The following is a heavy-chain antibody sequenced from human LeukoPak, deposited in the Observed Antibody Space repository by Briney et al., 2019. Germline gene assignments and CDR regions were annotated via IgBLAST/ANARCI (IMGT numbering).Heavy chain of an antibody. Sequence: VASVKVSCKASGYTFTSYYMHWVRQAPGQGLEWMGIINPSGGSTSYAQKFQGRVTMTTDTSTSTAYMELRSLRSEDTAVYYCARDKGRDCSGGSCYEIDYWGQGTLVTVSS. J-gene: IGHJ4*02. D-gene: IGHD2-15*01. CDR1: GYTFTSYY. CDR2: INPSGGST. V-gene: IGHV1-46*01. CDR3: ARDKGRDCSGGSCYEIDY.